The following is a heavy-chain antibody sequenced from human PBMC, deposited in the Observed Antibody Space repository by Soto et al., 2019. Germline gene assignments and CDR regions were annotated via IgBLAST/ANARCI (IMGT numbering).Heavy chain of an antibody. CDR2: ISWNSGSI. CDR1: GFTFDDYA. CDR3: AKDGGYSSGRYGA. D-gene: IGHD6-19*01. Sequence: EGQLVESGGGLVQPGRSLRLSCAASGFTFDDYAMHWVRQAPGKGLEWVSGISWNSGSIGYADSVKGRFTISRDNAKNSLYLQMNSLRAEDTALYYCAKDGGYSSGRYGAWGQGTLVTVSS. J-gene: IGHJ5*02. V-gene: IGHV3-9*01.